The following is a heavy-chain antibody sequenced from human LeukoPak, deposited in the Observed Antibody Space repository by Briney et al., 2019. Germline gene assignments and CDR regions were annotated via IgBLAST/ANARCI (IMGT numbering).Heavy chain of an antibody. CDR3: ASSGTASRGAMDV. D-gene: IGHD1-1*01. CDR1: GLPGSSNF. Sequence: GGSLRLSCAASGLPGSSNFMTWVREAPGKGLEWVSAIYSGGSTFYAASVRGRVNISRDNSKKTTFLQMSSLRVEDAAVYYCASSGTASRGAMDVWGQGTTVTVSS. V-gene: IGHV3-66*01. J-gene: IGHJ6*02. CDR2: IYSGGST.